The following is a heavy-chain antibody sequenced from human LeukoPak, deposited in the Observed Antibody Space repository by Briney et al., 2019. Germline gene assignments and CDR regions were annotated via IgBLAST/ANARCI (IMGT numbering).Heavy chain of an antibody. CDR1: GYTFTSYA. CDR2: INAGNGNT. Sequence: ASVKVSCKASGYTFTSYAMHWVRQAPGQRLEWMGWINAGNGNTKYSQKFQGRVTITRDTSASTAYMELSSLRSEDTAVYYCARVDNSSRWYPYYGMDVWGQGTTVTVSS. V-gene: IGHV1-3*01. J-gene: IGHJ6*02. D-gene: IGHD6-13*01. CDR3: ARVDNSSRWYPYYGMDV.